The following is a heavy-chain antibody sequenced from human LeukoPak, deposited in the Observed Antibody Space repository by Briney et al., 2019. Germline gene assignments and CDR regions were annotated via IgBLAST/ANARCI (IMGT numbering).Heavy chain of an antibody. CDR1: GFTFSSYW. Sequence: PGGSLRLSCAASGFTFSSYWMSWVRQAPGKGLEWVANIKQDGSEKYYVDSVKGRFTISRDNAKNSLYLQMNSLRAEDTAVYHCARVGRGYCSSTSCTTLYYFDYWGQGTLVTVSS. J-gene: IGHJ4*02. CDR3: ARVGRGYCSSTSCTTLYYFDY. V-gene: IGHV3-7*01. CDR2: IKQDGSEK. D-gene: IGHD2-2*01.